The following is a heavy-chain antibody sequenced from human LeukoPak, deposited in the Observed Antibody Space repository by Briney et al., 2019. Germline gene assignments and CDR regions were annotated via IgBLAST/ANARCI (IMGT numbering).Heavy chain of an antibody. CDR1: GFTFDDYA. CDR2: ISWNSGSI. CDR3: AKDISSSSWYYSDY. V-gene: IGHV3-9*01. D-gene: IGHD6-13*01. Sequence: GGSLRLSYAASGFTFDDYAMHWVRQAPGKGLEWVSGISWNSGSIGYADSVKGRFTISRDNAKNSLYLQMNSLRAEDTALYYCAKDISSSSWYYSDYWGQGTLVTVSS. J-gene: IGHJ4*02.